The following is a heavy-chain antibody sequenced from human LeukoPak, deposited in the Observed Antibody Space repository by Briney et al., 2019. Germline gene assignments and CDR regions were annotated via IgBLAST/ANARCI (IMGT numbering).Heavy chain of an antibody. J-gene: IGHJ4*02. D-gene: IGHD4-17*01. Sequence: GGSLRLSCAASGSTFSDHYMDWVRQAPGKGLEWVAFIRYDGSNKYYADSVKGRFTISRDNSKNTLYLQMNSLRAEDTAVYYCAKDPNYGDYAGYWGQGTLVTVSS. CDR3: AKDPNYGDYAGY. V-gene: IGHV3-30*02. CDR1: GSTFSDHY. CDR2: IRYDGSNK.